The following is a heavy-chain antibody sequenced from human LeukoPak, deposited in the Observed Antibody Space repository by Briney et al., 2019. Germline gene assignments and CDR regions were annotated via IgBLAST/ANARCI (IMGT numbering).Heavy chain of an antibody. CDR2: IYYSGST. D-gene: IGHD5-18*01. J-gene: IGHJ4*02. V-gene: IGHV4-39*01. Sequence: SETLPLTCTVSGGSISSSSYYWGWIRQPPGRGLEWIGSIYYSGSTYYNSSLKSRVTISVDTSKNQFSLKLSSVTAADTAVYYCARTFGYSYGYLDYWGQGTLVTVSS. CDR3: ARTFGYSYGYLDY. CDR1: GGSISSSSYY.